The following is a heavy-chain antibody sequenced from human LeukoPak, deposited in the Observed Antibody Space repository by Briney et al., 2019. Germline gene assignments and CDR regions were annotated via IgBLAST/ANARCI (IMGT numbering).Heavy chain of an antibody. J-gene: IGHJ5*02. CDR2: IIPILGIA. Sequence: ASVKVSCKASGGTFSSYAISWVRQAPGQGLEWMGRIIPILGIANYAQKFQGRVTITADKSTSTAYMELSSPRSEDTAVYYCAREGDYYGSGSPRVGGESGNWFDPWGQGTLVTVSS. CDR1: GGTFSSYA. CDR3: AREGDYYGSGSPRVGGESGNWFDP. D-gene: IGHD3-10*01. V-gene: IGHV1-69*04.